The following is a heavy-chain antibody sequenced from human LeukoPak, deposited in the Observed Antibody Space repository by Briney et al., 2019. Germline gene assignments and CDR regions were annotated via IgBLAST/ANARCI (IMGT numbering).Heavy chain of an antibody. J-gene: IGHJ1*01. CDR2: MSIIISYI. V-gene: IGHV3-21*01. D-gene: IGHD6-13*01. CDR1: LFTLSSES. Sequence: GGSLRLSCAPSLFTLSSESVNCGPRSGSQGRECVASMSIIISYIYYANSVKCRFTISRDNPKNSLYLQMNSLRAEDTAVYYCARRTIENAAGGIAAIGIEYFQHWGQGTLAPVSS. CDR3: ARRTIENAAGGIAAIGIEYFQH.